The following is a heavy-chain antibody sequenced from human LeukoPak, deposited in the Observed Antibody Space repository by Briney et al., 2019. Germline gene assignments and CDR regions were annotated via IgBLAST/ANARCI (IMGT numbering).Heavy chain of an antibody. CDR1: GFTFSDYY. Sequence: GGSLRLSCAASGFTFSDYYMSWIRQAPGKGLEWVSHISSSGSTIYYADSVKGRFTISRDNAKNSLYLQMNSLRAEDTAVYYCARGSHVLRYFDWLPPFDYWGQGTLVTVSS. J-gene: IGHJ4*02. V-gene: IGHV3-11*01. D-gene: IGHD3-9*01. CDR3: ARGSHVLRYFDWLPPFDY. CDR2: ISSSGSTI.